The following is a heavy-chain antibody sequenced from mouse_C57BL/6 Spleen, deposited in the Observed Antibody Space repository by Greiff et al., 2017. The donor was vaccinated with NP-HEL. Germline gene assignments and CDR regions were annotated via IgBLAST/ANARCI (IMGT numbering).Heavy chain of an antibody. Sequence: VHVKQSGPELVKPGASVKISCKASGYSFTGYYMNWVKQSPEKSLEWIGEINPSTGGTTYNQKFKAKATLTVDKSSSTAYMQLKSLTSEDSAVYYCARGVYGKDAMDYWGQGTSVTVSS. CDR3: ARGVYGKDAMDY. CDR2: INPSTGGT. J-gene: IGHJ4*01. D-gene: IGHD2-1*01. V-gene: IGHV1-42*01. CDR1: GYSFTGYY.